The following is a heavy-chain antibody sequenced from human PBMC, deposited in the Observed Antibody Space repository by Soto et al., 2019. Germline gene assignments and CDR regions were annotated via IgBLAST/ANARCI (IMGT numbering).Heavy chain of an antibody. CDR2: IYYSGST. CDR3: ARVWGGAFDI. V-gene: IGHV4-59*01. CDR1: GGSISSYY. Sequence: QVQLQESGPGLVKPSETLSLTCTVSGGSISSYYWIWIRQPPGKGLEWIGYIYYSGSTNYNPSLKSRVTISVDTSKNQVSLKLSSVTAADTAVYYCARVWGGAFDIWGQGKMVTVSS. D-gene: IGHD3-10*01. J-gene: IGHJ3*02.